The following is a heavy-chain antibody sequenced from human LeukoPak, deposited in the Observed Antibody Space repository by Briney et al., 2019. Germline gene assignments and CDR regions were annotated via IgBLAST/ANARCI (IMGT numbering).Heavy chain of an antibody. CDR3: ARGRGLDI. Sequence: GGSLRLSCAASGFTFSSSWMSWVRQAPGKGLEWVANMNQDGSEKYYVDSVKGRFTISRDNAKNSVYLQMNSLRAEDTAVYYCARGRGLDIWGQGTMVTVSS. V-gene: IGHV3-7*05. J-gene: IGHJ3*02. CDR2: MNQDGSEK. CDR1: GFTFSSSW.